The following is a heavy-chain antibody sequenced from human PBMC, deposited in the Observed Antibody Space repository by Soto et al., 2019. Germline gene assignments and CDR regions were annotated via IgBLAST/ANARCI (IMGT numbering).Heavy chain of an antibody. CDR2: INVNGYT. J-gene: IGHJ4*02. CDR1: GESFSGFY. CDR3: ARGACDNSAHYVRDN. D-gene: IGHD3-22*01. Sequence: QVQLHQWGAGLLRPSETLSLACSVSGESFSGFYWNWIRQSPEKGLEWVGEINVNGYTKYSPSLQRRVNLGVDTTTKRVSRRLTSVTAADTAMYYCARGACDNSAHYVRDNWGQGTLVTVSS. V-gene: IGHV4-34*01.